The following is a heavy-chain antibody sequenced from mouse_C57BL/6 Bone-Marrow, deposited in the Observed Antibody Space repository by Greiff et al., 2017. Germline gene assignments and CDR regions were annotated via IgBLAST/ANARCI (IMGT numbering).Heavy chain of an antibody. CDR3: ARSYGNIYWYFDV. CDR2: INPGSGGT. CDR1: GYAFTNYL. J-gene: IGHJ1*03. D-gene: IGHD2-1*01. V-gene: IGHV1-54*01. Sequence: VQLQESGAELVRPGTSVKVSCKASGYAFTNYLIEWVKQRPGQGLEWIGVINPGSGGTNYNEKFKGKATLTADKSSSTAYMQLSSLTSEDSAVYFCARSYGNIYWYFDVWGTGTTVTVSS.